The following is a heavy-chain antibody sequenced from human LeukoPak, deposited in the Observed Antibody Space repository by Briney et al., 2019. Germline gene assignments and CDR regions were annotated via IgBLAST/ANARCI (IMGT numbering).Heavy chain of an antibody. V-gene: IGHV3-53*01. D-gene: IGHD6-6*01. J-gene: IGHJ4*02. CDR2: IYSGGST. CDR1: GFIVSSNY. CDR3: AKVREYSSSYYFDY. Sequence: GGSLRLSCAASGFIVSSNYMSWVRQAPGKGLEWVSVIYSGGSTYYADSVKGRFTISRDNSKNTLYLQMNSLRAEDTAVYYCAKVREYSSSYYFDYWGQGTLVTVSS.